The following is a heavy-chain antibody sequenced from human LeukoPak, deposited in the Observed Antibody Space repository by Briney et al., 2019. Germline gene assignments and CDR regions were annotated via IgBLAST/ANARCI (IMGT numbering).Heavy chain of an antibody. J-gene: IGHJ3*02. CDR1: GFTFNFYA. D-gene: IGHD3-10*01. V-gene: IGHV3-23*01. Sequence: GGSLRLSCAASGFTFNFYAMSWVRQAPGKGLEWVSAISGSGGSTYYADSVKGRFTISRDNSKNTLYLQMNSLRAEDTAVYYCAKTRLGNPGAFDIWGQGTMVTVSS. CDR3: AKTRLGNPGAFDI. CDR2: ISGSGGST.